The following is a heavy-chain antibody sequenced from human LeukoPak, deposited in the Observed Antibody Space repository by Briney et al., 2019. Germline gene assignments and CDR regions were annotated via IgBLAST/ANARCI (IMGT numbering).Heavy chain of an antibody. CDR1: GGTFSSYA. CDR3: ARGVSSGTHYHWFDP. J-gene: IGHJ5*02. Sequence: ASVKVPCKASGGTFSSYAISWVRQAPGQGLEQMGWINTNTGNPTYAQGFTGRFVFSLDTSVTTAYLQISSLKAEDTAVYYCARGVSSGTHYHWFDPWGQGTLVTVSS. CDR2: INTNTGNP. V-gene: IGHV7-4-1*02. D-gene: IGHD3-10*01.